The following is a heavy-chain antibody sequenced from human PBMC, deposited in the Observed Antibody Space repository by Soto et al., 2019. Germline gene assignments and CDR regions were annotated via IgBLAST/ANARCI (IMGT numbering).Heavy chain of an antibody. CDR3: ARDSSGYCSGGSCDKQFDI. CDR2: IYYSGST. Sequence: SETLSLTCTVSGGSISSYYWSWIRQPPGKGLEWIGYIYYSGSTNYNPSLKSRVTISVDTSKNQFSLKLSSVTAADTAVYYCARDSSGYCSGGSCDKQFDIWGQGTMVTVSS. CDR1: GGSISSYY. V-gene: IGHV4-59*01. D-gene: IGHD2-15*01. J-gene: IGHJ3*02.